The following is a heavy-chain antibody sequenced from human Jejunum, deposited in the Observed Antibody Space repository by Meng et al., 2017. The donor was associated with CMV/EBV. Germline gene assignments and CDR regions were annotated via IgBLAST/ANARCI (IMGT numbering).Heavy chain of an antibody. Sequence: LRCSDYWMPWVRQPPGEGLVWVSRISPDGSSTRYADSVKGRFAISRDNGKSSLYLHMNSLRAEDTAVYFCVRDKRFLDNYYVMDGWGQGTTVTVSS. CDR2: ISPDGSST. CDR3: VRDKRFLDNYYVMDG. D-gene: IGHD3-3*01. J-gene: IGHJ6*02. CDR1: LRCSDYW. V-gene: IGHV3-74*01.